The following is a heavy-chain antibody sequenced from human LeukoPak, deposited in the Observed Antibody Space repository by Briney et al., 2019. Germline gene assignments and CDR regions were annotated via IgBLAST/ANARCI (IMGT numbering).Heavy chain of an antibody. Sequence: GGSLRLSCAASGFTFSSYWMSWVRQAPGKGLEWVANIKQDGSEKYYVDSVKGRFTISRDNAKNSLYLQMNSLRAEDTAVYYCATWRPRGYSYGYPFDYWGQGTLVTVSS. CDR2: IKQDGSEK. D-gene: IGHD5-18*01. J-gene: IGHJ4*02. V-gene: IGHV3-7*03. CDR1: GFTFSSYW. CDR3: ATWRPRGYSYGYPFDY.